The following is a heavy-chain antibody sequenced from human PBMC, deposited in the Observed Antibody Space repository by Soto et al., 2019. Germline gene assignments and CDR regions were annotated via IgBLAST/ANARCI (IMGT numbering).Heavy chain of an antibody. J-gene: IGHJ4*02. CDR2: ITPMFGTP. V-gene: IGHV1-69*01. CDR3: ARDGTLYDSRAYYYLY. Sequence: QVQLVQSGAEVKKPGSSVKVSCKASGGTFSSYTITWVRQAPGQGLEWVGGITPMFGTPNYAQNFRGRVTITADESTSTDYMELYTLRSEDTAMYFCARDGTLYDSRAYYYLYWGQGTLVTVSS. CDR1: GGTFSSYT. D-gene: IGHD3-22*01.